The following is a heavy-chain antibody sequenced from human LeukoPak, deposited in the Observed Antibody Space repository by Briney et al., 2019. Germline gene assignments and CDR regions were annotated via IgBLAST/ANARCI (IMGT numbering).Heavy chain of an antibody. CDR3: ARGQGSYGDY. Sequence: PSETLSLTCAVSGGSISNSNWWNWVCQPPGKGLEWIGEIYHSGSTNYNPSLRSRVTISVDRSKNQFALKLTSATAADTVVYYCARGQGSYGDYWGQGTLVIVSS. V-gene: IGHV4-4*02. J-gene: IGHJ4*02. D-gene: IGHD5-18*01. CDR2: IYHSGST. CDR1: GGSISNSNW.